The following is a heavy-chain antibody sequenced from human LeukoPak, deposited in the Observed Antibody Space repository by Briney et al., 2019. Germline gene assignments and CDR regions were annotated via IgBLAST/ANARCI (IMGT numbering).Heavy chain of an antibody. J-gene: IGHJ4*02. Sequence: SETLSLTCTVSGYSISSGYYWGWIRQPPGKGLEWIGSIYHSGSTNDNPSLKSRVTISVDTSKNQFSLKLNSVTAADTAVYYCARGGLPVAGSFDYWGQGTLVTVSS. D-gene: IGHD6-19*01. CDR1: GYSISSGYY. CDR2: IYHSGST. CDR3: ARGGLPVAGSFDY. V-gene: IGHV4-38-2*02.